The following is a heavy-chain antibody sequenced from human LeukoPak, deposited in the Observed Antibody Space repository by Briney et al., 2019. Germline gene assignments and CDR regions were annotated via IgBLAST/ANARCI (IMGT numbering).Heavy chain of an antibody. CDR1: GGSISSSNW. CDR2: IYHSGST. J-gene: IGHJ4*02. D-gene: IGHD5-12*01. Sequence: SETLSLTCAVSGGSISSSNWWSWVRQPPGKGLEWIGEIYHSGSTNYNPSLKSRVTISVDKSNNQLSLKLSSVTAADTAVYYCARAAGVWLRFPHYFDYWGQGTLVTVSS. CDR3: ARAAGVWLRFPHYFDY. V-gene: IGHV4-4*02.